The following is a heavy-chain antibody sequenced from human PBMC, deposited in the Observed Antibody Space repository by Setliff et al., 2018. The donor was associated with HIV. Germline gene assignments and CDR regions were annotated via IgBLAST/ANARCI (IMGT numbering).Heavy chain of an antibody. J-gene: IGHJ4*02. V-gene: IGHV3-23*03. D-gene: IGHD7-27*01. CDR3: AKFLGIGRYFDY. CDR2: IYSGGSST. CDR1: GLTFSRYA. Sequence: GGSLRLSCAASGLTFSRYAMSWVRQAPGKGLEWVSIIYSGGSSTYYADSVKGRFTISRDNSKNTLYLQLNNLRAEGTAVYYCAKFLGIGRYFDYWGQGTLVTVSS.